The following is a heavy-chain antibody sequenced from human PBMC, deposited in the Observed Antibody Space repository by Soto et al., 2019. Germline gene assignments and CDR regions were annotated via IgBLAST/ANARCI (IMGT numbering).Heavy chain of an antibody. J-gene: IGHJ4*02. Sequence: EVQLLESGGGLVQPGGSLRLSCAASGFTFSSYAMRWVRQAPVKGLEWVSAISGSGDSTYYADSVKGRFTISRDNSQNTLYLQMNSLIAEDTAVYYCARRGSGSYYDYWGQGTLVTVSS. CDR3: ARRGSGSYYDY. CDR1: GFTFSSYA. V-gene: IGHV3-23*01. CDR2: ISGSGDST. D-gene: IGHD1-26*01.